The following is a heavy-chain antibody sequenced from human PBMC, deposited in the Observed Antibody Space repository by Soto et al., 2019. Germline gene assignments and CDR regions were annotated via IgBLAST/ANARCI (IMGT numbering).Heavy chain of an antibody. CDR3: AQGFSGSGRFDY. CDR2: ISGSGGTT. J-gene: IGHJ4*02. V-gene: IGHV3-23*01. Sequence: EVQLLESGGGLVQPGGSLRLSCAASGFFFSSSAMSWVRQSPGKGLEWVSAISGSGGTTYYTDSVKGRFTISRDNSKNTLYLQMNSLRAEDTAVYYCAQGFSGSGRFDYWGQGTLVTVSS. CDR1: GFFFSSSA. D-gene: IGHD6-6*01.